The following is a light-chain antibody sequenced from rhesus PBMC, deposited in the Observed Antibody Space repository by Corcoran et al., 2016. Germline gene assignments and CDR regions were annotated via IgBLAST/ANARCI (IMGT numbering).Light chain of an antibody. Sequence: DIVMTQTPLSLPVTPGEPASISCRSSQSLLDSEDGNTYLDWYLQKPGQSPQLLIYEVSNRASGVPDRSRGSGSDTDVMLKISRVEAEDFGVYYCIQALEFPFTFGPETKLDIK. J-gene: IGKJ3*01. V-gene: IGKV2-104*02. CDR3: IQALEFPFT. CDR2: EVS. CDR1: QSLLDSEDGNTY.